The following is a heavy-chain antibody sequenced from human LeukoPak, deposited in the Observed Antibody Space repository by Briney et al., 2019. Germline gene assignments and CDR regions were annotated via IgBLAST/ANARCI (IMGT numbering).Heavy chain of an antibody. J-gene: IGHJ4*02. CDR3: ARDTEWELMGSYYFDY. CDR2: ITSSSTYI. D-gene: IGHD1-26*01. CDR1: GFTFSTYS. V-gene: IGHV3-21*01. Sequence: GGSLRLSCAASGFTFSTYSMNWVRQAPGKGLEWVSSITSSSTYIYYADSVKGRFTISRDNAKNSLYLRMNSLRAEDTAVYYCARDTEWELMGSYYFDYWGQGTLVTVSS.